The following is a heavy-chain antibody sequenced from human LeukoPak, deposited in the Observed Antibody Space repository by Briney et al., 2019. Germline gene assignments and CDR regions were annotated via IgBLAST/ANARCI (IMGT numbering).Heavy chain of an antibody. CDR1: GFTLSSYA. J-gene: IGHJ4*02. CDR3: AKAPVTTCSGAYCYPFDY. Sequence: GGSLRLSCAASGFTLSSYAMSWVRQAPGKGLEWVSATSSSDAGTYYAESVRGRFTISRDNSKNTLFLQMNSLRAEDAAVYYCAKAPVTTCSGAYCYPFDYWGQGTLVTVSS. CDR2: TSSSDAGT. V-gene: IGHV3-23*01. D-gene: IGHD2-21*01.